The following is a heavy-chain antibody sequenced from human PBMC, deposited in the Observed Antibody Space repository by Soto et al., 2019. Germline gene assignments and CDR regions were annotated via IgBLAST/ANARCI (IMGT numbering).Heavy chain of an antibody. V-gene: IGHV3-7*01. CDR1: VFTFTIYA. CDR2: IKPDESEK. J-gene: IGHJ5*02. D-gene: IGHD4-4*01. CDR3: VRGGSNYAS. Sequence: GGSLRLSCAASVFTFTIYAMGWVRQAPGKGLEWVARIKPDESEKNYADSVKGRFSISRDNAKNSMYLQMDSLRGEETAVYYCVRGGSNYASWGQGTLVTVSS.